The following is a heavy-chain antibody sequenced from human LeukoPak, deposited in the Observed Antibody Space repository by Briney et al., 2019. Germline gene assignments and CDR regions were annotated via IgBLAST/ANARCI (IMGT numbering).Heavy chain of an antibody. CDR1: GFTFSNHG. CDR2: ISPGGDTP. Sequence: GGSLRPSCAASGFTFSNHGMNWVRQAPGKGLEWVSGISPGGDTPYYADSVRGRFTISRDNSKNTMYLQMNSLRAEDTAVYYCAQDRAWIEFYFWGQGTLVTVSS. D-gene: IGHD5-12*01. J-gene: IGHJ4*02. CDR3: AQDRAWIEFYF. V-gene: IGHV3-23*01.